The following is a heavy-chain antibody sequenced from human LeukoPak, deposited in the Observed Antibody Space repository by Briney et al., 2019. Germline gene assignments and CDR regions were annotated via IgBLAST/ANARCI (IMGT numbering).Heavy chain of an antibody. CDR2: IRYDGSNK. V-gene: IGHV3-30*02. Sequence: GGSLRLSCAASGFTFSSYSMNWVRQAPGKGLEWVAFIRYDGSNKYYADSVKGRFTISRDNSENTLYLQMNSLRAEDTAVYYCAKPPFYNYDSSGYPFDYWGQGTLVTVSS. CDR3: AKPPFYNYDSSGYPFDY. D-gene: IGHD3-22*01. J-gene: IGHJ4*02. CDR1: GFTFSSYS.